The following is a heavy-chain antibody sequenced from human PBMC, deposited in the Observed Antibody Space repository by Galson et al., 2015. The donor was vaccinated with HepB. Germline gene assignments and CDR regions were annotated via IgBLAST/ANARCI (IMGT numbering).Heavy chain of an antibody. CDR2: IIPIFGTA. J-gene: IGHJ4*02. Sequence: SVKVSCKASGGTFSSYAISWVRQAPGQGLEWMGGIIPIFGTANYAQKFQGRVTITADESTSTAYMELSSLRSEDTAVYYCARDGTGGIAAPRGWGQGTLVTVSS. CDR1: GGTFSSYA. D-gene: IGHD6-13*01. CDR3: ARDGTGGIAAPRG. V-gene: IGHV1-69*13.